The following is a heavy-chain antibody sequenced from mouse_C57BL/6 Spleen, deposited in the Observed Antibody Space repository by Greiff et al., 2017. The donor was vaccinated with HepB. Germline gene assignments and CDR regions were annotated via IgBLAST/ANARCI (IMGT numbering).Heavy chain of an antibody. V-gene: IGHV1-76*01. CDR3: ARDPYYYGSSPYFDY. J-gene: IGHJ2*01. CDR2: IYPGSGNT. D-gene: IGHD1-1*01. Sequence: VKLVESGAELVRPGASVKLSCKASGYTFTDYYINWVKQRPGQGLEWIARIYPGSGNTYYNEKFKGKATLTAEKSSSTAYMQLSSLTSEDSAVYFCARDPYYYGSSPYFDYWGQGTTLTVSS. CDR1: GYTFTDYY.